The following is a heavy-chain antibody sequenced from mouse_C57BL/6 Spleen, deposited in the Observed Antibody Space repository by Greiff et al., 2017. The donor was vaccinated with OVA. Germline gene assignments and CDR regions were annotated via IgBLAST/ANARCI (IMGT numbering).Heavy chain of an antibody. CDR2: IWSGGST. V-gene: IGHV2-2*01. D-gene: IGHD1-1*01. J-gene: IGHJ2*01. Sequence: VQLQQSGPGLVQPSQSLSITCTVSGFSLTSYGVHWVRQSPGKGLEWLGVIWSGGSTDYNAAFISRLSISKDNSKSQVFFKMNSLQADDTTIYYCARNAITTVVTYFDYWGQGTTLTVSS. CDR1: GFSLTSYG. CDR3: ARNAITTVVTYFDY.